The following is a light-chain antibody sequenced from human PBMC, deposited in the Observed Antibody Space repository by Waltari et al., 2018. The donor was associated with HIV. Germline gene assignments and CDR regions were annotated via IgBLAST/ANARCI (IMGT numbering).Light chain of an antibody. Sequence: QLVLTQSPSASASLGASVKLTCTLSSGHSSYAIAWHQQQPEKGPRYLMKLNSDGSHSKGDGIPDRFSGSSSGAERYLTISSLQSEDEADYYCQTWGTGFPRVVFGGGTKLTVL. V-gene: IGLV4-69*01. CDR3: QTWGTGFPRVV. J-gene: IGLJ2*01. CDR1: SGHSSYA. CDR2: LNSDGSH.